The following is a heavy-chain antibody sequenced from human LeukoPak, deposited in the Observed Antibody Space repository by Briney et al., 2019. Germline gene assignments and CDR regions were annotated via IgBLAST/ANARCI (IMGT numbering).Heavy chain of an antibody. CDR1: GLTFSSYS. CDR3: ARGLGYTSAYPFFDY. CDR2: ISSSSSTM. V-gene: IGHV3-48*02. Sequence: GGSLRLSCAASGLTFSSYSMNWVRQAPGKGLEWVSYISSSSSTMYYADSVKGRFTISRDNAENSLYLQVNSLRDEDTAVYYCARGLGYTSAYPFFDYWGQGTLVTVSS. J-gene: IGHJ4*02. D-gene: IGHD5-18*01.